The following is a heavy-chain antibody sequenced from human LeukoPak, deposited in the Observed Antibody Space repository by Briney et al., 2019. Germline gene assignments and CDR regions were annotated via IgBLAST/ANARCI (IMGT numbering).Heavy chain of an antibody. CDR1: GFTFSSYT. J-gene: IGHJ4*02. Sequence: GGSLRLSCAASGFTFSSYTMNWVHQAPGKGLEWVSSISGSGSYMYYADSVKGRFTISRDNAKNSLYLQMNSLRAEDTAVYYCGREVYSSGYDYWGQGTLVIVSS. D-gene: IGHD6-25*01. V-gene: IGHV3-21*01. CDR2: ISGSGSYM. CDR3: GREVYSSGYDY.